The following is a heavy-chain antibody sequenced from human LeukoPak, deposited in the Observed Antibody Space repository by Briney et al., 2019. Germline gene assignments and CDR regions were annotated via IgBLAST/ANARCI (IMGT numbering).Heavy chain of an antibody. J-gene: IGHJ4*02. D-gene: IGHD2-15*01. CDR2: IYTSGST. V-gene: IGHV4-4*07. Sequence: SSETLSLTCTVSGGSISSYYWSWIRQPAGKGLEWIGRIYTSGSTNYNPSLKSRVTISVDTSKNQFSLKLSSVTAADTAVYYCARTHCSGGSCYSVNWGQGTLVTVSS. CDR1: GGSISSYY. CDR3: ARTHCSGGSCYSVN.